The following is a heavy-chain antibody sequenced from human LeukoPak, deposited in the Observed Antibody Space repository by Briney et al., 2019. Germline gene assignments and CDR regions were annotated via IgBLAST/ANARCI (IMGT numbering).Heavy chain of an antibody. CDR3: ARSSPRTPFDY. D-gene: IGHD6-6*01. V-gene: IGHV1-2*02. CDR1: GYTFTSYS. J-gene: IGHJ4*02. CDR2: INPNSGGT. Sequence: ASVKVSCKASGYTFTSYSMNWVRQAPGQGPEWMGWINPNSGGTNYAQKFQGRVTMTRDTSISTAYMELSRLRSDDTAVYYCARSSPRTPFDYWGQGTLVTVSS.